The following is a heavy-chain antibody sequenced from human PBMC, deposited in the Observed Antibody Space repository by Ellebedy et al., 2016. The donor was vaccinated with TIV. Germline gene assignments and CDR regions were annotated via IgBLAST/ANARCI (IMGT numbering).Heavy chain of an antibody. Sequence: GESLKISXAASGFTFSSYAMSWVRQAPGKGLEWVSAISGSGGSTYYADSVKGRFTISRDNSKNTLYLQMNSLRAEDTAVYYCAKDHGITWDAFDIWGQGTMVTVSS. V-gene: IGHV3-23*01. CDR3: AKDHGITWDAFDI. D-gene: IGHD3-16*01. CDR2: ISGSGGST. CDR1: GFTFSSYA. J-gene: IGHJ3*02.